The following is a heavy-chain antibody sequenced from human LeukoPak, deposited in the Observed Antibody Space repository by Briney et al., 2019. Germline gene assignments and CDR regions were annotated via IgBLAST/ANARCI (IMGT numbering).Heavy chain of an antibody. V-gene: IGHV4-59*01. CDR3: ARVRAGYYPDAFDI. Sequence: SETLSLTCTVSGGSISSYYWSWIRQPPGKGLEWIGYIYYSGSTNYNPSLKSRVTISVDTSKNQLSLKLSSVTAADTAVYYCARVRAGYYPDAFDIWGQGTMVTVSS. CDR2: IYYSGST. CDR1: GGSISSYY. J-gene: IGHJ3*02. D-gene: IGHD3-9*01.